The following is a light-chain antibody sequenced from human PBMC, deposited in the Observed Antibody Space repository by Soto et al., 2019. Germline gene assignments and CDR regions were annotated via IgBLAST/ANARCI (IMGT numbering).Light chain of an antibody. CDR3: SSYAGSNNLV. CDR1: SSDVGGYNY. J-gene: IGLJ3*02. CDR2: EVT. Sequence: QSALTQPPSASGSPGQSVTISCTGASSDVGGYNYVSWCQQHPGKAPKLMIYEVTKRPSGVPDRFSGSKSGNTASLTASGLQAEDEADYYCSSYAGSNNLVFGGGTKLTVL. V-gene: IGLV2-8*01.